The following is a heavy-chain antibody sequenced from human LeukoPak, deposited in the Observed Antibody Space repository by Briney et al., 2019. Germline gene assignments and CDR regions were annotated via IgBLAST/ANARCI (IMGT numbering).Heavy chain of an antibody. D-gene: IGHD5-12*01. CDR2: IYNSGST. CDR1: GGSISSGDYY. J-gene: IGHJ5*02. CDR3: ARGGGNSGSATDR. Sequence: SQTLSLTCTVSGGSISSGDYYWSWIRQPPGKGLEWIGYIYNSGSTYYNPSLKSRVTISVDTSKNQFSLKLSSVTAADTAVYYCARGGGNSGSATDRWGQGTMVTVSS. V-gene: IGHV4-30-4*01.